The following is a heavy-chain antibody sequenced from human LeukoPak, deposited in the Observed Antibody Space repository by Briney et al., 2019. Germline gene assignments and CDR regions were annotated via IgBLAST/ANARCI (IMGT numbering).Heavy chain of an antibody. CDR3: AKDVMRCSGGCI. V-gene: IGHV3-11*01. D-gene: IGHD2-15*01. J-gene: IGHJ4*02. Sequence: GGSLRLSCVVSGFTFSDFHMSWLRQAPGKGLEWISYITNSGSDIEYADSVKGRFTISRDNSRNTLSLQMNSLRAEDTAIYYCAKDVMRCSGGCIWGQGTLVTVSS. CDR1: GFTFSDFH. CDR2: ITNSGSDI.